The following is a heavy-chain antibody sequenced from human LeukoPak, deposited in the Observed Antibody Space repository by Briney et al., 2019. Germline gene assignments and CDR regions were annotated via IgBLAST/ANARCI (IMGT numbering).Heavy chain of an antibody. CDR2: INPNSGGT. D-gene: IGHD6-25*01. CDR1: GYTFTDYY. J-gene: IGHJ4*02. CDR3: ARGISSGYGN. Sequence: ASVKVSCKASGYTFTDYYIHWVRQAPGQGLEFMGWINPNSGGTNYARRFQGRVTMTRDTSILTSYMELTRLTSDDTAEYYCARGISSGYGNWGQGTLVTVSS. V-gene: IGHV1-2*02.